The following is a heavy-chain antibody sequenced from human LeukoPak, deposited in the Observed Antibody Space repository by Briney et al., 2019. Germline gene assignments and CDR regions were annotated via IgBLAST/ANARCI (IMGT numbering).Heavy chain of an antibody. CDR2: IYYSGST. CDR1: GGSISSYY. Sequence: PSETLSLTCTVSGGSISSYYWSWIRQPPGKGLECIGYIYYSGSTNYNPSLKSRVTISVDTSKNQFSLKLSSVTAADTAVYYCARVGGTPYYYYYMDVWGKGTTVTVSS. CDR3: ARVGGTPYYYYYMDV. J-gene: IGHJ6*03. D-gene: IGHD6-19*01. V-gene: IGHV4-59*01.